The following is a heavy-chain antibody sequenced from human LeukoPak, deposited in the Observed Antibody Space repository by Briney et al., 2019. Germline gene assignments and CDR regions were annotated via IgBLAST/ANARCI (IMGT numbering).Heavy chain of an antibody. J-gene: IGHJ5*02. CDR2: IYYSGST. CDR1: GGSISSGGYY. V-gene: IGHV4-31*03. D-gene: IGHD3-3*01. Sequence: SGTLSLTCTVSGGSISSGGYYWSWIRQHPGKGLEWIGYIYYSGSTYYNPSLKSRVTISVDTSKNQFSLKLSSVTAADTAVYYCARDKLRTYDFWSGYSNWFDPWGQGTLVTVSS. CDR3: ARDKLRTYDFWSGYSNWFDP.